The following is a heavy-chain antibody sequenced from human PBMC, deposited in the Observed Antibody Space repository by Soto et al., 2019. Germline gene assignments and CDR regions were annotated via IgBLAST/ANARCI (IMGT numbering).Heavy chain of an antibody. CDR1: GFTFSSYS. CDR3: ARDLRYWDTAMATKGYYYYGMDV. V-gene: IGHV3-21*01. J-gene: IGHJ6*02. D-gene: IGHD5-18*01. Sequence: GGSLRLSCAASGFTFSSYSMNWVRQAPGKGLEWVSSISSSSSYIYYADSVKGRFTISRDNAKNSLYLQMNSLRAEDTAVYYCARDLRYWDTAMATKGYYYYGMDVWDQGTTVTVSS. CDR2: ISSSSSYI.